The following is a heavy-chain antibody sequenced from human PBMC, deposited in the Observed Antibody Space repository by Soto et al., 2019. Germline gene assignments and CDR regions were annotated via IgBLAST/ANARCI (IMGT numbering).Heavy chain of an antibody. J-gene: IGHJ6*02. CDR3: AREGPAPYYYYGMDV. Sequence: QVQLVQSGGEVKKPGGSVKVSSKTTGYSFATYGISWVRQAPGQGLEWMGWISAYNGNTNYAQKLQDRVTMTTDTSTSTAYMELRSLRSDDTAVYYCAREGPAPYYYYGMDVWGQGRTVTVSS. CDR1: GYSFATYG. V-gene: IGHV1-18*01. CDR2: ISAYNGNT.